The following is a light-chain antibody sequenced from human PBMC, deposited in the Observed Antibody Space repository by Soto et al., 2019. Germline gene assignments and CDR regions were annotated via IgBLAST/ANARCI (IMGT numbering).Light chain of an antibody. CDR1: QSISSW. J-gene: IGKJ4*01. CDR2: DAS. V-gene: IGKV1-5*01. Sequence: DIEMTQSPSTLSASVGDRVTITCRGSQSISSWLAWYQQKPGKAPKLLIYDASSLESGVPSRFSGSGSGTEFTLTISSLQPDDFATYYCQQYNSYPLTFGGGTKVDI. CDR3: QQYNSYPLT.